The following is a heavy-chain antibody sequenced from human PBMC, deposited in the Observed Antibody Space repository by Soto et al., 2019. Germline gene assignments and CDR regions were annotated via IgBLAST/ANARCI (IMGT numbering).Heavy chain of an antibody. CDR2: IIPIFGTA. Sequence: QVQLVQSGAEVKKPGSSVKVSCKASEGTFSSYAISWVRQAPGQGLEWMGGIIPIFGTANYAQKFQGRVTITADESTSTAYMELSSLRSEDTAVYYCARGPITMVRGVNWFDPWGQGTLVTVSS. CDR1: EGTFSSYA. V-gene: IGHV1-69*12. J-gene: IGHJ5*02. CDR3: ARGPITMVRGVNWFDP. D-gene: IGHD3-10*01.